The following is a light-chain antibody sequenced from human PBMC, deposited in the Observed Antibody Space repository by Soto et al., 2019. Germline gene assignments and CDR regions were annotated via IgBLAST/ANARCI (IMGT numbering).Light chain of an antibody. CDR1: QSLSGW. CDR3: QKYNGYSWT. CDR2: LGS. J-gene: IGKJ1*01. V-gene: IGKV1-5*03. Sequence: DIQMTQSPSTLSASGGERVTITWRASQSLSGWVAGYQQEPGNAPPPLIYLGSTLASGAPSRFTRSGSGTESALTTRSLQPDHFETNYCQKYNGYSWTFGQGTKVAIK.